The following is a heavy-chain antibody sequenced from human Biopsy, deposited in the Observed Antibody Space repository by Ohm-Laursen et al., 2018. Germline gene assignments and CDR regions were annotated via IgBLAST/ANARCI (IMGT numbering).Heavy chain of an antibody. CDR3: ARDRGGACYGMDV. Sequence: RSLRLSCAASGFTFDDYGMPWVRQPPGKGLEWASGIRRNSAIIDYADSVRGRFTISRDNARRFLFLQMNNLKSEDTAFYYCARDRGGACYGMDVWGRGTTVTVSS. V-gene: IGHV3-9*01. CDR2: IRRNSAII. J-gene: IGHJ6*02. CDR1: GFTFDDYG. D-gene: IGHD1-26*01.